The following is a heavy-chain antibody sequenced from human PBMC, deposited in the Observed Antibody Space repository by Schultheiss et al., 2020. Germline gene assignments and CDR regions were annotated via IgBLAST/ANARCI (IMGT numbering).Heavy chain of an antibody. V-gene: IGHV4-4*02. J-gene: IGHJ4*02. CDR3: ARLRQWPLYFDY. Sequence: SETLSLTCAVSGGSISSSNWWSWVRQPAGKGLEWIGEIYHSGSTNYNPSLKSRVTISVDTSKNQFSLRLTSVTAADTAVYYCARLRQWPLYFDYWGQGVLVTVSS. CDR1: GGSISSSNW. D-gene: IGHD6-19*01. CDR2: IYHSGST.